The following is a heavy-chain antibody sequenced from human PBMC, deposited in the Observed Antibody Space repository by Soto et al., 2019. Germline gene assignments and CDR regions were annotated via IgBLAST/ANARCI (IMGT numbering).Heavy chain of an antibody. CDR2: IIPIFGTA. Sequence: GASVKVSCKASGGTFSSYAISWVRQAPGQGLEWMGGIIPIFGTANYAQKFQGRVTITADESTSTAYMELSSLRSEDTAVYYCARSGWGYRDYYGMDVWGQGTTVTVSS. D-gene: IGHD6-19*01. V-gene: IGHV1-69*13. CDR3: ARSGWGYRDYYGMDV. CDR1: GGTFSSYA. J-gene: IGHJ6*02.